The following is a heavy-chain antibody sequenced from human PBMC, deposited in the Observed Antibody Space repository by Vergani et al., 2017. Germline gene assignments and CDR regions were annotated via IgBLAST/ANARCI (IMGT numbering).Heavy chain of an antibody. Sequence: EVQLEESGGGFVLPGRYLRLSCVASGFTSAGYAMHWVRQAPRKGLEWVSGSSCNSNSIGYADTVKGRFTISRDNAKNSLYLQMNSLRAEDTALYYCAKDLGTWSGGCWFDTWGQGTLVTVSS. CDR1: GFTSAGYA. D-gene: IGHD3-10*01. V-gene: IGHV3-9*02. CDR3: AKDLGTWSGGCWFDT. J-gene: IGHJ5*02. CDR2: SSCNSNSI.